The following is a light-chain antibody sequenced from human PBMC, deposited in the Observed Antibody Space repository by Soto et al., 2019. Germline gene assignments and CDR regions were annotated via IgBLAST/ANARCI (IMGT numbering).Light chain of an antibody. Sequence: DIQMTQSPSTLSASVGDRVTITCRASQSISSSLAWYQQKPGKAPKLLIYKASSLESGVPSRFSGSGSGTEFTLTISSVQPDDFAVYYCQQYNNWPPTFGQGTKVEIK. V-gene: IGKV1-5*03. CDR2: KAS. CDR1: QSISSS. J-gene: IGKJ1*01. CDR3: QQYNNWPPT.